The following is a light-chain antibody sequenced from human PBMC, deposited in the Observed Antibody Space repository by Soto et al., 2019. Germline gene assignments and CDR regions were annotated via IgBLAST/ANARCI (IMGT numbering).Light chain of an antibody. Sequence: AIQMTQCPPPLSASVGDRVIITCRASQDIRVNVGWLQQRPGHAPNLLIYAASTLHTGVTSTFTGSGSGTDFTLTINDLQPEDVATYFCLQDYDFPYTFGQGTKLEI. CDR3: LQDYDFPYT. V-gene: IGKV1-6*01. CDR1: QDIRVN. J-gene: IGKJ2*01. CDR2: AAS.